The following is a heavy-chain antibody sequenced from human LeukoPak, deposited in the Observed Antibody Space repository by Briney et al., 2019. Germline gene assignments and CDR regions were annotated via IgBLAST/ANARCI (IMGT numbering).Heavy chain of an antibody. Sequence: GRSLRLSCAASGFTFSSYGMHWVRQAPGKGLEWVAVISYDGSNKYYADSVKGRFTISRDNSKNTLYLQMNSLRAEDTAVYYCAKDGEDTAMPPLFLGMDVWGQGTTVTVSS. CDR1: GFTFSSYG. CDR2: ISYDGSNK. CDR3: AKDGEDTAMPPLFLGMDV. D-gene: IGHD5-18*01. J-gene: IGHJ6*02. V-gene: IGHV3-30*18.